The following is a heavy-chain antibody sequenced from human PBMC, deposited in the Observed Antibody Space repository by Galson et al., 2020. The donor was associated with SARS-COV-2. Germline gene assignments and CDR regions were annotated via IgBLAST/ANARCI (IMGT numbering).Heavy chain of an antibody. J-gene: IGHJ6*02. Sequence: GGSLRLSCAASGFTFSSYGMHWVRQAPGKGLEWVAVISYDGSNKYYADSVKGRFTISRDNSKNTLYLQMNSLRAEDTAVYYCAKDLADSSSWFPPEWWLLSCMDVWGQGTTVTVSS. CDR1: GFTFSSYG. V-gene: IGHV3-30*18. CDR2: ISYDGSNK. D-gene: IGHD6-13*01. CDR3: AKDLADSSSWFPPEWWLLSCMDV.